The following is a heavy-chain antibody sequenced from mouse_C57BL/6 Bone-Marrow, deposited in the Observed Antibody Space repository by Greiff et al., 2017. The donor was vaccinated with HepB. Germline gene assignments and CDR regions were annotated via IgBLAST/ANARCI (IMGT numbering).Heavy chain of an antibody. CDR1: GYTFTSYG. V-gene: IGHV1-81*01. J-gene: IGHJ2*01. CDR2: IYPRSGNT. Sequence: VKLQESGAELARPGASVKLSCKASGYTFTSYGISWVKQRTGQGLEWIGEIYPRSGNTYYNEKFKGKATLTADKSSSTAYMELRSLTSEDSAVYFCARKGNSNFDYWGQGTTLTVSS. D-gene: IGHD2-5*01. CDR3: ARKGNSNFDY.